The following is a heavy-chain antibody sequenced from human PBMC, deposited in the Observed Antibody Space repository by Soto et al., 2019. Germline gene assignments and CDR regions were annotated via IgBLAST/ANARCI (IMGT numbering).Heavy chain of an antibody. D-gene: IGHD2-2*01. V-gene: IGHV3-53*04. J-gene: IGHJ6*03. CDR2: IYSGGST. Sequence: GGSLRLSCAASGFTVSSNYMSWVRQAPGKGLEWVSVIYSGGSTYYADSVKGRLTISRHNSKNTLYLQMNSLRAEDTAVYYCASCQGVPAAVQYYYYYYMDVWGKGTTVTVSS. CDR1: GFTVSSNY. CDR3: ASCQGVPAAVQYYYYYYMDV.